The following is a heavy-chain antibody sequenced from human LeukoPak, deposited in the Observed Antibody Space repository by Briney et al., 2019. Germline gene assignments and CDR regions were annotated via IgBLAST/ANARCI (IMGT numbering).Heavy chain of an antibody. D-gene: IGHD6-19*01. V-gene: IGHV3-7*03. CDR3: ARASEYSSGWYEVHFDY. CDR2: IKQDGSEK. J-gene: IGHJ4*02. Sequence: PGGSLRLSCAASGFTFSSYWMSWVRQAPGKGLEWVANIKQDGSEKYYVDSVKGRFTISRDNAKNSLYLQMNSLRAEDTAVYYCARASEYSSGWYEVHFDYWGQGTLVTVSS. CDR1: GFTFSSYW.